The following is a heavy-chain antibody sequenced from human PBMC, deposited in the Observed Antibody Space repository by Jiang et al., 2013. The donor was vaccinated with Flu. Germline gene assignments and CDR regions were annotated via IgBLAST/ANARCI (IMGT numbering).Heavy chain of an antibody. CDR3: ARHGLVVPGNYGMDV. V-gene: IGHV1-69*04. Sequence: EVKKPGSSVKVPCKASGGTFSSYAISWVRQAPGQGLEWMGRIIPILGIANYAQKFQGRVTITADKSTSTAYMELSSLRSEDTAVYYCARHGLVVPGNYGMDVWGKGTTVTVSS. CDR1: GGTFSSYA. J-gene: IGHJ6*04. D-gene: IGHD2-2*01. CDR2: IIPILGIA.